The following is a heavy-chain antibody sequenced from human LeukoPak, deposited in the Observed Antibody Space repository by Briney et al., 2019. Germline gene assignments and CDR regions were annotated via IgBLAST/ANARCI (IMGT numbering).Heavy chain of an antibody. V-gene: IGHV4-34*01. CDR2: INHSGST. CDR3: ARGQLRLSN. D-gene: IGHD6-25*01. J-gene: IGHJ4*02. Sequence: MPSETLSLTCAVYGGSFNGYYWTWIRQPPGKGLEWIGEINHSGSTDYNPSLKSRVTISVDTSKNQFSLKLNSVTAADTAVYYRARGQLRLSNWGQGSLVIVSS. CDR1: GGSFNGYY.